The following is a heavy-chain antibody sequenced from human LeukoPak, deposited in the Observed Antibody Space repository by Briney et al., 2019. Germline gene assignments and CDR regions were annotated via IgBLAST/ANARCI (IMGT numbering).Heavy chain of an antibody. J-gene: IGHJ4*02. D-gene: IGHD6-13*01. Sequence: PSETLSLTCTVSGGSISSSYWAWIRQPPGKGLEWIGYIYYSGTTNYNPSLKSRVTISVDTSKNQFSLKLRSVTAADTAMYYCAREGYASNWYPDWGQGTLVTVSP. CDR1: GGSISSSY. CDR3: AREGYASNWYPD. CDR2: IYYSGTT. V-gene: IGHV4-59*01.